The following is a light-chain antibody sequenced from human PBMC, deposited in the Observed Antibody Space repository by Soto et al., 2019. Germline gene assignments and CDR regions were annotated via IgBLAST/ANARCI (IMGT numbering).Light chain of an antibody. CDR1: SSDVGTYNY. CDR2: DVS. V-gene: IGLV2-14*01. J-gene: IGLJ2*01. Sequence: QSALTQPASVSGSPGQSITISCTGTSSDVGTYNYVSWYQQHPGKAPKLMIYDVSNRPSGVSDRFSGSKSGNTASLTISGLQAEDEADYNCSSYTSSSSSVVFGGGTKVTVL. CDR3: SSYTSSSSSVV.